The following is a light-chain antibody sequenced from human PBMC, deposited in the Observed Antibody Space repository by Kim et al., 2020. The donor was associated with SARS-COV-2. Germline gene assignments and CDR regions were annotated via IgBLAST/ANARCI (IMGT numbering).Light chain of an antibody. CDR3: MIWHNSAWV. CDR2: YKSDSDK. V-gene: IGLV5-45*03. Sequence: QPVLTQPSSLSASPGASASLTCTLRSGINVGTYMIYWFQQKPGSPPQFLLNYKSDSDKQQGSGVPSRFSGSKDASANAGILLISGLQSEDEADYHCMIWHNSAWVFGGGTQLTVL. J-gene: IGLJ3*02. CDR1: SGINVGTYM.